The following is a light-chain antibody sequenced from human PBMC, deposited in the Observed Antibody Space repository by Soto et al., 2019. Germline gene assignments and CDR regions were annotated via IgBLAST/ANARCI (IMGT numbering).Light chain of an antibody. CDR3: QEYNTFWT. Sequence: EIVLKQSPGTLSLYQGERATLSCRASQSVSSSYLAWYQQKPGQAPRLLIYGASSRATGIPDRFSGSGSGTDFTLTISRLEPEDSATYYCQEYNTFWTFGQGTMVDIK. CDR2: GAS. V-gene: IGKV3-20*01. J-gene: IGKJ1*01. CDR1: QSVSSSY.